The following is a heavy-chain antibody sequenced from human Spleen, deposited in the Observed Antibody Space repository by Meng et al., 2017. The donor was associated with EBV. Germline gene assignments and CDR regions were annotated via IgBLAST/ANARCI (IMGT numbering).Heavy chain of an antibody. CDR1: GITFSHSA. D-gene: IGHD3-10*01. CDR2: LIPYFGAA. Sequence: QVQVVQSGAEGKGPGSSEKVSCKTSGITFSHSAVSWGRQAPGQGLEWLGGLIPYFGAANYAPKFEGRVTIIADDSTRTHYLELTSLRSDDSGMYYCASESGRGYTPDYWGQGTLVTVSS. V-gene: IGHV1-69*01. J-gene: IGHJ4*02. CDR3: ASESGRGYTPDY.